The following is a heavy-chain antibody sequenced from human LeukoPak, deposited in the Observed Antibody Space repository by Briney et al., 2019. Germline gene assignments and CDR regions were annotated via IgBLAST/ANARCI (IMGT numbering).Heavy chain of an antibody. V-gene: IGHV1-2*02. D-gene: IGHD5-18*01. Sequence: ASVKVSCKASGYTSTGYYMHWVRQAPGQGLEWMGWINPNSGGTNYAQKFQGRVTMTRDTSISTAYMELSRLRSDDTAVYYCARGGYSYGQRPFDYWGQGTLVTVSS. CDR3: ARGGYSYGQRPFDY. J-gene: IGHJ4*02. CDR1: GYTSTGYY. CDR2: INPNSGGT.